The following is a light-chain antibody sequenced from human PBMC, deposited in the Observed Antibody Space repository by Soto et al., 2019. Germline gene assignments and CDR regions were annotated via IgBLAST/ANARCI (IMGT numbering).Light chain of an antibody. V-gene: IGKV1-5*01. J-gene: IGKJ1*01. Sequence: IQMTQSPSTLSASVGDRVTITCRASQSLNSLLAWYQQKPGRAPKLLIYDASTLESGVPSRFSGSGSGTEFTLTISSLQTDDFAIYYCQQYNSYSSWTFGQGTKLDI. CDR3: QQYNSYSSWT. CDR1: QSLNSL. CDR2: DAS.